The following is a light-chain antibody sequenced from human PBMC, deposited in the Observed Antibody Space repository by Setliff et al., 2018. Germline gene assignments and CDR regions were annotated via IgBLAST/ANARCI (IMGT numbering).Light chain of an antibody. Sequence: QSALTQPASVSGSPGQSITISCTGTSSDVGDYKFVSWYQQHPGKAPRLIIYEVSKRPSGVPDRFSGYKSGSTASLTVSGLQAEDEADYYCSSYAASYNPYVFGTGTKVTVL. J-gene: IGLJ1*01. CDR3: SSYAASYNPYV. CDR2: EVS. CDR1: SSDVGDYKF. V-gene: IGLV2-8*01.